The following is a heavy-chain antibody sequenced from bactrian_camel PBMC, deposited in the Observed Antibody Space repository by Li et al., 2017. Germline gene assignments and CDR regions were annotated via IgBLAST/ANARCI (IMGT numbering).Heavy chain of an antibody. J-gene: IGHJ4*01. CDR1: GHTYC. D-gene: IGHD2*01. V-gene: IGHV3S53*01. Sequence: HVQLVESGGGSVQPGGSLRLSCSASGHTYCMAWFLQAPGKERERVAGIEHDGGAVYGDWVKGRFTVSQDTPKRTLDLQLNNLKPEDTAMYVCAARRSVGLCSFGNDDDWGQGTQVTVS. CDR3: AARRSVGLCSFGNDDD. CDR2: IEHDGGA.